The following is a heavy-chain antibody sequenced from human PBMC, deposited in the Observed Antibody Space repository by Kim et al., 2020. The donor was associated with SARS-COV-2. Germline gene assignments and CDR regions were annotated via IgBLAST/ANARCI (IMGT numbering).Heavy chain of an antibody. CDR2: IYYTGTT. D-gene: IGHD3-16*01. CDR1: GGSISGSSHY. Sequence: SETLSLTCSVSGGSISGSSHYWGWVRQPPGKGLEWIGSIYYTGTTFYNSSLEGRITISVDTSNNQFSLRLSSVTAADAAVYYCTRRGPYSAMGVWGQGTMVTVSS. J-gene: IGHJ6*02. CDR3: TRRGPYSAMGV. V-gene: IGHV4-39*01.